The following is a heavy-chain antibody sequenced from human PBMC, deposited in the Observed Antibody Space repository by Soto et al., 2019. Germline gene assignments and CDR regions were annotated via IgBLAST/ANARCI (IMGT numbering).Heavy chain of an antibody. Sequence: QGQLVQSGPEVKKPGASVKVSCKASGYTFTRYGISWVRQAPGQGLEWMGWISGYNGDTKYGQKVQGRVTMTIDTTTSTAYMEWRSLTSDDTAIYYCAENGQLPSYYYGMDVWGQGTTVTVSS. CDR3: AENGQLPSYYYGMDV. CDR1: GYTFTRYG. CDR2: ISGYNGDT. V-gene: IGHV1-18*01. D-gene: IGHD1-1*01. J-gene: IGHJ6*02.